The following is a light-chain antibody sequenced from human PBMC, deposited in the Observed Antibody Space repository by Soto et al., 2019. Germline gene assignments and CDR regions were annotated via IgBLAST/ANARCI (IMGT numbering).Light chain of an antibody. Sequence: EIVLTQSPATLSLSPGDRATLSCRASQSVSSYLAWYQQKPGQAPRLLIYDASSRATGIPARFSGSGSGPDFTLTITSLEPEDFAVYYCQQRSNWPSTFGGGTKVEIK. V-gene: IGKV3-11*01. J-gene: IGKJ4*01. CDR2: DAS. CDR1: QSVSSY. CDR3: QQRSNWPST.